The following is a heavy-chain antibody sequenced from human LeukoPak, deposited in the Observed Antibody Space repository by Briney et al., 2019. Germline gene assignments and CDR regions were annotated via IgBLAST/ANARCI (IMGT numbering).Heavy chain of an antibody. D-gene: IGHD6-13*01. CDR1: GYTFTGYY. CDR3: ARDGGAAAGLDFDY. Sequence: ASVKVSCKASGYTFTGYYMHWVRQAPGQGLEWMGWINPNTGVTNYAQKLQGRVTMTTDTSTSTAYMELRSLRSDDTAVYYCARDGGAAAGLDFDYWGQGTLVTVSS. CDR2: INPNTGVT. J-gene: IGHJ4*02. V-gene: IGHV1-2*02.